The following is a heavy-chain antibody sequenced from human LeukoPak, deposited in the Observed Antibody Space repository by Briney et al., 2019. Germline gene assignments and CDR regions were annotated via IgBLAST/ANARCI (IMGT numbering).Heavy chain of an antibody. J-gene: IGHJ4*02. CDR3: ARDGFGKVVVPAAIGY. V-gene: IGHV3-33*01. CDR1: GFTFSSYG. Sequence: PGGSLRLSCAASGFTFSSYGMHWVRQAPGKGLEWVAVIWYDGSNKYYADSVKGRFTISRDNSKNTLYLQMNSLRAEDTAVYYCARDGFGKVVVPAAIGYWGQGTLVTVSS. D-gene: IGHD2-2*01. CDR2: IWYDGSNK.